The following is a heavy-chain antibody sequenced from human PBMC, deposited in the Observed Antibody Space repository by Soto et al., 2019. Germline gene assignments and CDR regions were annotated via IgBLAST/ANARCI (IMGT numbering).Heavy chain of an antibody. CDR2: ISWNSGSI. J-gene: IGHJ4*02. CDR1: GFTFDDHA. Sequence: PGGSLRLSCAASGFTFDDHAMHWVRQAPGKGLEWVSGISWNSGSIGYADSVKGRFTISRDNAKNSLYLQMNSLRAEDTALYYCAKPYDSSGYYWAYFDYWGQGTLVTVSS. V-gene: IGHV3-9*01. CDR3: AKPYDSSGYYWAYFDY. D-gene: IGHD3-22*01.